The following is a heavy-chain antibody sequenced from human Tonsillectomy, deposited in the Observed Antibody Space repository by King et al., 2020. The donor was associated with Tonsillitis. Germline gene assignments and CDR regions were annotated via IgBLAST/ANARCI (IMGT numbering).Heavy chain of an antibody. V-gene: IGHV1-8*02. D-gene: IGHD3-10*01. CDR1: GYTFTSYD. J-gene: IGHJ6*02. CDR3: ARGWGGFGLRWFGELFEWGMDV. CDR2: MNPNSGNT. Sequence: QLVQSGAEVKKPGASVKVSCKASGYTFTSYDINWVRQATGQGLEWMGWMNPNSGNTGYAQKFQGRVTMTRNTSISTAYMELSSLRSEDTAVYYCARGWGGFGLRWFGELFEWGMDVWGQGTTVTVSS.